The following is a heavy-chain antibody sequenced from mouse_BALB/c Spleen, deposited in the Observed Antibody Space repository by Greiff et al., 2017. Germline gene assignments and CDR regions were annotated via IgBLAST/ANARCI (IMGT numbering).Heavy chain of an antibody. D-gene: IGHD1-1*01. CDR3: ARQYYGSRKAMDY. CDR2: ISNGGGST. J-gene: IGHJ4*01. CDR1: GFTFSSYT. V-gene: IGHV5-12-2*01. Sequence: EVMLVESGGGLVQPGGSLKLSCAASGFTFSSYTMSWVRQTPEKRLEWVAYISNGGGSTYYPDTVKGRFTISRDNAKNTLYLQMSSLKSEDTAMYYCARQYYGSRKAMDYWGQGTSVTVSS.